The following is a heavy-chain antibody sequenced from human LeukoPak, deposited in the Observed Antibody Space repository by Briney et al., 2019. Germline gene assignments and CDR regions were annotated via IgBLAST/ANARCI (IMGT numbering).Heavy chain of an antibody. D-gene: IGHD2-2*01. V-gene: IGHV1-8*01. Sequence: ASVKVSCKASGYSFTNFDINWVRQATGQGLEWMGWMNPNSGNKGYAQKFQGRVTMTMNTSITTAYMELSSLRSEDTAVYYCARGRYLLGYCSSTSCYGGDCWGQGTLVTVSS. CDR3: ARGRYLLGYCSSTSCYGGDC. CDR2: MNPNSGNK. J-gene: IGHJ4*02. CDR1: GYSFTNFD.